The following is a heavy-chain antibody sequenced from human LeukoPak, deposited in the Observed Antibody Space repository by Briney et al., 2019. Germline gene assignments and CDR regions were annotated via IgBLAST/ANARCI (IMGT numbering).Heavy chain of an antibody. CDR2: INPNSGGT. J-gene: IGHJ4*02. CDR3: AIIVATIGPFDY. Sequence: GASVKVSCKASGYTFTGYYMHWVRRAPGQGLEWMGWINPNSGGTNYAQKFQGRVTMTRDTSISTAYMKLSRLRSDDTAVYYCAIIVATIGPFDYWGQGTLVTVSS. V-gene: IGHV1-2*02. D-gene: IGHD5-12*01. CDR1: GYTFTGYY.